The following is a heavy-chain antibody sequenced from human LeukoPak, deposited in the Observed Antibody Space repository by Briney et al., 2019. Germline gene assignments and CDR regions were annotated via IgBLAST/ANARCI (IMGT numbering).Heavy chain of an antibody. V-gene: IGHV3-64D*06. CDR2: ISSNGGST. J-gene: IGHJ4*02. CDR3: VKAALRYFDWSPDY. Sequence: GGSLRLSCSASGFTFSRYAMHWFRQAPGKGLEDVAAISSNGGSTYYADSVKGRFTISRDNSKNTLYLQMSSLRAEDTAVYYCVKAALRYFDWSPDYWGQGTLVTVSS. D-gene: IGHD3-9*01. CDR1: GFTFSRYA.